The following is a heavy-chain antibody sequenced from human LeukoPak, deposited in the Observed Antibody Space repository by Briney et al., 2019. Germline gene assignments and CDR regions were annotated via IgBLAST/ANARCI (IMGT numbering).Heavy chain of an antibody. CDR2: ISYDGSNK. J-gene: IGHJ6*03. Sequence: GGSLRLSCAASGFTFSSYAMHWVSQAPGKGLEWVAVISYDGSNKYYADSVKGRFTISRDNSKNTLYLQMNSLRAEDTAVYYCARGVVVAATYYYYMDVWGKGTTVTVSS. CDR1: GFTFSSYA. D-gene: IGHD2-15*01. CDR3: ARGVVVAATYYYYMDV. V-gene: IGHV3-30*04.